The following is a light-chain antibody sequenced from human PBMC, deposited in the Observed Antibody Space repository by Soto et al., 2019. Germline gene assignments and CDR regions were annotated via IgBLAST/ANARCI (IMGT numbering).Light chain of an antibody. CDR3: TQLNSYPRT. V-gene: IGKV1-9*01. CDR2: AAS. J-gene: IGKJ1*01. Sequence: DIPLTQSPSFLSASVGDRVTITCRASQGISSYLAWYQQKPGKAPKLLIYAASTLQSGVPSRFSGSGSGTASTITISSLQPEDFATYYCTQLNSYPRTFGQGTKVEIK. CDR1: QGISSY.